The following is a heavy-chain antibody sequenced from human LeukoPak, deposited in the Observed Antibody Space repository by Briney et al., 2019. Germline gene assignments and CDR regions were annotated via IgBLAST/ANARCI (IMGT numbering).Heavy chain of an antibody. V-gene: IGHV1-2*02. CDR3: ARAHVTAGFEF. CDR1: GYTFTDYY. D-gene: IGHD6-13*01. J-gene: IGHJ5*01. CDR2: INPNSGGT. Sequence: ASVKVSCKASGYTFTDYYVHWVRQAPGQGLEWMGWINPNSGGTNYEQKFQGRVTMTSDAPIRTAYMELSSLRSDDTAVYSCARAHVTAGFEFWGQGTLVTVSS.